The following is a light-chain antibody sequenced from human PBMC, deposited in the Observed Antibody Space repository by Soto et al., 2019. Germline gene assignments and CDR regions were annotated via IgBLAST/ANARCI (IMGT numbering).Light chain of an antibody. Sequence: QAVLTQPASVSGSPGQSITISCTGTSSDVGGYNYVSWYRQHPGKAPKLMIFDVSNRPSGVSNRFSGSKSGNTASLTISGLQAEDEADYYCSSYASSSTWVFGGGTKLTVL. CDR3: SSYASSSTWV. V-gene: IGLV2-14*01. CDR2: DVS. J-gene: IGLJ3*02. CDR1: SSDVGGYNY.